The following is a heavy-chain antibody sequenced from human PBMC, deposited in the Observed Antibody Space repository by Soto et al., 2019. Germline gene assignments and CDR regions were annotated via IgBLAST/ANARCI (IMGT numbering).Heavy chain of an antibody. CDR2: ISSSSSTI. J-gene: IGHJ4*02. Sequence: GGSLRLSCAASGFTFSSYSMNWVRQAPGKGLEWVSYISSSSSTIYYADSVKGRFTISRDNAKNSLYLQMNSLRAEDTAVYYCARDMNYDSSGYPILSFDYWGQGTLVTVSS. V-gene: IGHV3-48*01. D-gene: IGHD3-22*01. CDR3: ARDMNYDSSGYPILSFDY. CDR1: GFTFSSYS.